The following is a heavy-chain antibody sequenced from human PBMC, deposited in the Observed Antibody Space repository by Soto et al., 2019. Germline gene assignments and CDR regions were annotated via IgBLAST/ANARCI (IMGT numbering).Heavy chain of an antibody. J-gene: IGHJ6*02. V-gene: IGHV4-34*01. Sequence: QVQLQQWGAGLLKPSETLSLTCAVYGGSFSGYYWSWIRQPPGKGLEWIGEITHSGSTNYNPSLKSRVTISVDTSKNQFSLKLSSVTAADTAVYYCARVRRGYSGYPRNYYYYGMDVWGQGTTVTVSS. CDR1: GGSFSGYY. CDR2: ITHSGST. CDR3: ARVRRGYSGYPRNYYYYGMDV. D-gene: IGHD5-12*01.